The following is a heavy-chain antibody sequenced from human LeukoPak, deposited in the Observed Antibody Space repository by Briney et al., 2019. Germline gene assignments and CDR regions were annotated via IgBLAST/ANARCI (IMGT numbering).Heavy chain of an antibody. CDR1: GFTFSSYE. CDR3: ARGRLVGAFFDY. CDR2: ISSSGSTI. V-gene: IGHV3-48*03. D-gene: IGHD1-26*01. J-gene: IGHJ4*02. Sequence: QSGGSLRLSCAASGFTFSSYEMNWVRQAPGKGLEWVSYISSSGSTIYYADSVKGRFTISRDNAKNSLYLQMNSLRAEDTALYYCARGRLVGAFFDYWGQGTLVTASS.